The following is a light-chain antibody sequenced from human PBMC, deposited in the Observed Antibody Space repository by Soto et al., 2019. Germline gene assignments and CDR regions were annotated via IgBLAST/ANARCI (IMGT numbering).Light chain of an antibody. CDR3: QQRSNWLT. J-gene: IGKJ5*01. Sequence: EVVLTQYPDTLSLSPVERATLSFRASQSVSRYLAWYQQKPGQAPRLLIYDASNRATGVPARFSGSGSGTDFTLSISSLEPEDFAVYYCQQRSNWLTFGQGTLLEIK. CDR1: QSVSRY. V-gene: IGKV3-11*01. CDR2: DAS.